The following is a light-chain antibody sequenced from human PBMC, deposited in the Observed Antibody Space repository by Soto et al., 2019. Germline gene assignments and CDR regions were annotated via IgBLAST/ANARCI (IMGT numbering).Light chain of an antibody. J-gene: IGKJ4*01. Sequence: VLTQSPATLSLSTGERATLSCRASQSVNSYLAWYQQKPGQAPSLLIYDVSKRVTGIPARFSGSGSGTDFTLTISRLEPEDFAIYYCQQRISWPLTFGGGTKVEIK. CDR2: DVS. CDR1: QSVNSY. CDR3: QQRISWPLT. V-gene: IGKV3-11*01.